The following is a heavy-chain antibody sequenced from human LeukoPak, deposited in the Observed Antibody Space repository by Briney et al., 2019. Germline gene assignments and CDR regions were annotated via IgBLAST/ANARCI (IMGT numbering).Heavy chain of an antibody. V-gene: IGHV3-21*01. CDR1: GFTFSSYS. D-gene: IGHD3-22*01. CDR3: AGEDSSGYYYQASLDY. CDR2: ISSSSSYI. Sequence: GGSLRLSCAASGFTFSSYSMNWVRQAPGKGLEWVSSISSSSSYIYYADSVKGRFTISRDNAKNSLYLQMNSLRAEDTAVYYCAGEDSSGYYYQASLDYWGQGTLVPVSA. J-gene: IGHJ4*02.